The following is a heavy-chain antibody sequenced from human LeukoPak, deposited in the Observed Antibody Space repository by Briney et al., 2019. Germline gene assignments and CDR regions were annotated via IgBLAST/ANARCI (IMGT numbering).Heavy chain of an antibody. D-gene: IGHD6-19*01. J-gene: IGHJ4*02. CDR1: GFTVSSNY. CDR3: ARLQWLVPDY. Sequence: GGTLRLSCAASGFTVSSNYMSWVRQAPGKGLEWVSVIYSGGSTYYADSVKGRFTISRDNSKNTLYLQMNSLRAEDTAVYYCARLQWLVPDYWGQGTLVTVSS. V-gene: IGHV3-66*02. CDR2: IYSGGST.